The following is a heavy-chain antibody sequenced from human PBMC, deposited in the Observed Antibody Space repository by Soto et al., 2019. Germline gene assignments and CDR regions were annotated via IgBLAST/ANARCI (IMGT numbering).Heavy chain of an antibody. Sequence: ASVKVSCKASGYTFTSYGISWVRQAPGQGLEWMGWISAYNGNTNYAQKLQGRVTMTTDTSTSTAYMELRSLRSDDTAVYYCARDAELRYFDSSEHWFDPWGQGTLVTVSS. CDR2: ISAYNGNT. J-gene: IGHJ5*02. V-gene: IGHV1-18*01. CDR3: ARDAELRYFDSSEHWFDP. D-gene: IGHD3-9*01. CDR1: GYTFTSYG.